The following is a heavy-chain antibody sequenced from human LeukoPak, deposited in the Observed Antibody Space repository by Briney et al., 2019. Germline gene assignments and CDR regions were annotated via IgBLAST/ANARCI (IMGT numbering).Heavy chain of an antibody. Sequence: GGSLRLSCAASGFTFSTYAMIWVRQAPGKGLEWVPVIGGSGSYTYYADSVKGRFTISRDNSKDTLYLQMNSLRPEDTAVYYCARDWYDYWGQGNLVTVSS. CDR2: IGGSGSYT. V-gene: IGHV3-23*01. J-gene: IGHJ4*02. CDR3: ARDWYDY. CDR1: GFTFSTYA. D-gene: IGHD6-13*01.